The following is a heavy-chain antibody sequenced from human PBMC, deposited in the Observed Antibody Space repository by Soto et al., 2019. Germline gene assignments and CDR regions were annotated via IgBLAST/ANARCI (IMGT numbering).Heavy chain of an antibody. D-gene: IGHD3-10*01. J-gene: IGHJ6*02. CDR1: GVTFSSSG. CDR2: IWYDGSNK. Sequence: PGGSLRLSCAASGVTFSSSGMHWVRQAPGKGLEWVAVIWYDGSNKYYADSVKGRFTISRDNSKNTLYLQMNSLRAEDTAVYYCARDIIWFGELLRSPPYYYYYGMVVWGQWT. V-gene: IGHV3-33*01. CDR3: ARDIIWFGELLRSPPYYYYYGMVV.